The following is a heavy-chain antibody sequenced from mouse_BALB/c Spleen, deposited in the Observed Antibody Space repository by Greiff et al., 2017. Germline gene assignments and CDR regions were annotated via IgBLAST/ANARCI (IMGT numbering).Heavy chain of an antibody. Sequence: EVHLVESGGGLVKPGGSLKLSCAASGFTFSDYYMYWVRQTPEKRLEWVATISDGGSYTYYPDSVKGRFTISRDNAKNNLYLQMSSLKSEDTAMYYCARVDYAMDYWGQGTSVTVSS. D-gene: IGHD2-4*01. CDR3: ARVDYAMDY. V-gene: IGHV5-4*02. CDR1: GFTFSDYY. J-gene: IGHJ4*01. CDR2: ISDGGSYT.